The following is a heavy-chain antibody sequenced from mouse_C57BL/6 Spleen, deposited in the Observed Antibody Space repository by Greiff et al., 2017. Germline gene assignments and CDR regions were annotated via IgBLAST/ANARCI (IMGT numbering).Heavy chain of an antibody. D-gene: IGHD3-2*02. CDR1: GYTFTSYW. Sequence: QVQLQQSGAELVKPGASVKLSCKASGYTFTSYWMHWVKQRPGQGLEWIGMIHPNSGSTNYNEKFKSKATLTVDKSSSTAYMQLSSLTSEDSAVXYCARWTAQATDYWGQGTTLTVSS. CDR3: ARWTAQATDY. V-gene: IGHV1-64*01. CDR2: IHPNSGST. J-gene: IGHJ2*01.